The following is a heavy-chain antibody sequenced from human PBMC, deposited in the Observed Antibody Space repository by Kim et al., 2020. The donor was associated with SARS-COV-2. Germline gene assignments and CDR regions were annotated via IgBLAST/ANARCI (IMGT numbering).Heavy chain of an antibody. CDR3: ARGGISLVLYYFDY. J-gene: IGHJ4*02. Sequence: YNPSLKSRGTISVDTSKNQFSRKLSSVTAADTAVYYWARGGISLVLYYFDYWGQGTLVTVSS. V-gene: IGHV4-34*01. D-gene: IGHD2-2*01.